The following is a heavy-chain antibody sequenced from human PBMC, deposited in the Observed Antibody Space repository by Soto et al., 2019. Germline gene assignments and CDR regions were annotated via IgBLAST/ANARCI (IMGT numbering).Heavy chain of an antibody. D-gene: IGHD2-15*01. Sequence: GGSLRLSCAASGFTFSSYAMSWVRQAPGKGLEWVSAISGSGGSTYYADSVKGQVTISADKSISTAYLQWSSLKASDTAMYYCARLAGGNWPFDYWGQGTLVTVSS. CDR3: ARLAGGNWPFDY. V-gene: IGHV3-23*01. J-gene: IGHJ4*02. CDR1: GFTFSSYA. CDR2: ISGSGGST.